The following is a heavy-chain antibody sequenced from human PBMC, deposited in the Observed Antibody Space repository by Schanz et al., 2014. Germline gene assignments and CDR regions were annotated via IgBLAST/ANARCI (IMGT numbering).Heavy chain of an antibody. CDR2: IGNGGVTI. Sequence: VQLVESGGGLVQPGGSLRLSCTASGFPFSDYFMAWIRQPPGRGLEWVSYIGNGGVTIYYADSVKGRFTISRDNSKNTLYLQMNSLRAEDTAVYYCARAPVTVGPYHYYMDVWGKGTTVTVSS. CDR3: ARAPVTVGPYHYYMDV. J-gene: IGHJ6*03. D-gene: IGHD4-17*01. CDR1: GFPFSDYF. V-gene: IGHV3-11*01.